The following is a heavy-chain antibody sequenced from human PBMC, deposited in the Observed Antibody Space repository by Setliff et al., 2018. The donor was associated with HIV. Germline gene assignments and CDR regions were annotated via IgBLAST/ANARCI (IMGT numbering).Heavy chain of an antibody. CDR2: IYYSGST. Sequence: KPSETLSLTCTVSGGSISSSSYYWGWIRQPPEKGLEWIGSIYYSGSTYYNPSLKSRVTISVDTSKNQFSLNLTSVTAADTAVYYCAQLTPRTHYFYGMDVWGKGTTVTVSS. J-gene: IGHJ6*04. CDR3: AQLTPRTHYFYGMDV. CDR1: GGSISSSSYY. V-gene: IGHV4-39*07.